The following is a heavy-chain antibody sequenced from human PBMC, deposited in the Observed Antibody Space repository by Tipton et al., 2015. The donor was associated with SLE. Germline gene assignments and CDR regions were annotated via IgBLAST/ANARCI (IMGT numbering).Heavy chain of an antibody. V-gene: IGHV4-31*03. CDR1: GGSISRNGYY. J-gene: IGHJ4*02. CDR2: TYYSGNT. Sequence: TLSLTCTVSGGSISRNGYYWSWIRQHPGKGLEWIGHTYYSGNTYYNPSLKSRVTMSVDTSYNQFSLKLSSVNAADTAVYYCARGGVGGYDYFDHWGQGTLVTVSS. D-gene: IGHD5-12*01. CDR3: ARGGVGGYDYFDH.